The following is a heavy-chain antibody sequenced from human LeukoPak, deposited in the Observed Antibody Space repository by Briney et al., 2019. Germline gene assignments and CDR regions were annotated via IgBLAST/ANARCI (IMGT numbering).Heavy chain of an antibody. Sequence: PVGSLRLSCAASGFSFNNAWMSWVRQAPGKGLEWVGRIKSKTDGGTTDYAAPVKGRFTISTDDSKNTLYLQMNSLKTEDTAVYYCTMGRWLQSALQHWGQGTLVTVSS. V-gene: IGHV3-15*01. CDR3: TMGRWLQSALQH. J-gene: IGHJ1*01. D-gene: IGHD5-24*01. CDR1: GFSFNNAW. CDR2: IKSKTDGGTT.